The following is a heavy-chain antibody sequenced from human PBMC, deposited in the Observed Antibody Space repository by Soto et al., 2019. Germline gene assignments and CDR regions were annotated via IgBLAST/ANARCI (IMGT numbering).Heavy chain of an antibody. V-gene: IGHV3-21*01. CDR3: ARDRISVATIPPALDV. D-gene: IGHD5-12*01. Sequence: GGSLRLSCAASGFTFSSYSMNLVRQAPGKGLEWVSSISSSSSYIYYADSVKGRFTISRDNAKNSLYLQMNSLRAEDTAVYYCARDRISVATIPPALDVWGKGTTVTVSS. CDR2: ISSSSSYI. J-gene: IGHJ6*04. CDR1: GFTFSSYS.